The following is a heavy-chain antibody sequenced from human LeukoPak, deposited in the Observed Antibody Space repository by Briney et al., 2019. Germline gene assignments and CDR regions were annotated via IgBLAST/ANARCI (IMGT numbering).Heavy chain of an antibody. Sequence: APVKVSCKASGYTFTGYYMHWVRQAPGQGLEWMGRINPNSGGTNYAQKFQGRVTMTRDTSISTAYMELSRLRSDDTVVYYCARAPEMSGSYYDQYFQHWGQGTLVTVSS. CDR3: ARAPEMSGSYYDQYFQH. CDR2: INPNSGGT. CDR1: GYTFTGYY. V-gene: IGHV1-2*05. D-gene: IGHD1-26*01. J-gene: IGHJ1*01.